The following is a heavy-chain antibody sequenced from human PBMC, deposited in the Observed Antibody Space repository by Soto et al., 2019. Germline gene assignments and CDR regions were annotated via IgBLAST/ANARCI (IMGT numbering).Heavy chain of an antibody. D-gene: IGHD2-2*01. CDR2: TWNDGSNE. Sequence: WGSLRLSCAASGFTFYTYGMHLFRHSPVKGLEWVAVTWNDGSNEDYADSVKGRFTISRDNSKNTLYLQMNSLRAEDTAVYYCVRDAWGVVSAGYFDYWGQGTLVTVSS. CDR3: VRDAWGVVSAGYFDY. V-gene: IGHV3-33*01. CDR1: GFTFYTYG. J-gene: IGHJ4*02.